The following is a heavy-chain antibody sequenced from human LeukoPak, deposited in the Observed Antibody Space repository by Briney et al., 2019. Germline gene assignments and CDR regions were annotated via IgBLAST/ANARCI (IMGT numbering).Heavy chain of an antibody. J-gene: IGHJ4*02. D-gene: IGHD3-10*01. CDR3: ARDITMVRGVIINDY. Sequence: SETLSLTCTVSGGSISSYYWNWIRQPPGRGLDWIGYVYYSGSTNYNPSLKSRVTISVDTSKNQFSLKLTSVTAADTAVYYCARDITMVRGVIINDYWGQGTLVTVSS. CDR2: VYYSGST. V-gene: IGHV4-59*01. CDR1: GGSISSYY.